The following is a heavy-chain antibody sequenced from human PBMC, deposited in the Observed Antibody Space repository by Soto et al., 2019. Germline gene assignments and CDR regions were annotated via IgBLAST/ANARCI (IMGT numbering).Heavy chain of an antibody. J-gene: IGHJ6*03. V-gene: IGHV1-18*01. CDR2: ISVKNGDT. Sequence: QVQLAQSGPELKKPGASLEVSCRASGYTFSNYGISWVRQVPGQGLEWMAWISVKNGDTNFAQKFQARLSVTTDTSTSTTYLNLRSPRSDDTAVYYCAMLTTLSSPNYRFYYYMDIWGKGTTVTVSS. CDR3: AMLTTLSSPNYRFYYYMDI. D-gene: IGHD4-4*01. CDR1: GYTFSNYG.